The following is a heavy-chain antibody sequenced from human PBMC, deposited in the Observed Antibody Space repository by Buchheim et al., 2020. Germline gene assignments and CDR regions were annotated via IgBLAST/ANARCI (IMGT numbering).Heavy chain of an antibody. J-gene: IGHJ4*02. D-gene: IGHD2-15*01. CDR3: ARHLGYCTGGSCPWGY. CDR2: IYYSGST. CDR1: GGSISSYC. V-gene: IGHV4-59*08. Sequence: QVRLQESGPGLVKPSETLSLTCTVSGGSISSYCWSWIRQPPGKGLEWIGYIYYSGSTSYNPSLKSRVTISVDTSTNQFSLKLSSVTAADTAVYYCARHLGYCTGGSCPWGYWGQGTL.